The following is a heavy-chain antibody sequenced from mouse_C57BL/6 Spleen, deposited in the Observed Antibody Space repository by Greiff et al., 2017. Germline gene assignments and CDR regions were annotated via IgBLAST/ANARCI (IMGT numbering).Heavy chain of an antibody. CDR1: GYTFTSYW. J-gene: IGHJ2*01. V-gene: IGHV1-69*01. CDR2: IDPSDSYT. D-gene: IGHD2-1*01. Sequence: VQLQQPGAELVMPGASVKLSCKASGYTFTSYWMHWVKQRPGQGLEWIGEIDPSDSYTNYNQKFKGKSTLTVDKSSSTAYMQLSSLTSEDSAVYYCARRGADGNYGFDYWGQGTTLTVSS. CDR3: ARRGADGNYGFDY.